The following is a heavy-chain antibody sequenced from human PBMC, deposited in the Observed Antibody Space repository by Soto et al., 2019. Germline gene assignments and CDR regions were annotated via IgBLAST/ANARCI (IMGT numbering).Heavy chain of an antibody. D-gene: IGHD6-13*01. Sequence: EVQLLESGGGLVQPGGSLRLSCAASGFTFSNYAMTWVRQAPGKGLEWVSFISGNSGTTYFADSVKGRFTISRDNSKSTLYLQMNSLRAEDTAVYYCAKASSISWGVFDYWGQGTLSTVSS. V-gene: IGHV3-23*01. CDR2: ISGNSGTT. CDR1: GFTFSNYA. CDR3: AKASSISWGVFDY. J-gene: IGHJ4*02.